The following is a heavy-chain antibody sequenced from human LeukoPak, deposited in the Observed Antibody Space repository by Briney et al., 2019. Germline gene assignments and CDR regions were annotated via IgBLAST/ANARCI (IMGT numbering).Heavy chain of an antibody. J-gene: IGHJ4*02. CDR1: GFTFDDYA. V-gene: IGHV3-9*01. Sequence: PGGSLRLSCAASGFTFDDYAMHWVRQAPGKGLEWVSGITWNSGSKDYADSVKGRFTISRDDAKNTLYLQVNSLRAEDTAVYFCARGGSDTAMAHDYWGQGTLVTVSS. D-gene: IGHD5-18*01. CDR2: ITWNSGSK. CDR3: ARGGSDTAMAHDY.